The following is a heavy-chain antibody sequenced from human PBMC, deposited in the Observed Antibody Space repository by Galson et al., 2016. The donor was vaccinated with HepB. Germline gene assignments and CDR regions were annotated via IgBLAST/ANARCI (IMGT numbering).Heavy chain of an antibody. D-gene: IGHD1-26*01. Sequence: PALVNPTQTLTLTCTFSGFSLSTTGVGVGWIRQPPGKALEWLALKYWDDDKYYNPSLKTRLIITKDTSKNQVVLTMTNMDPVDTAAYYCAHRRGSGSPWAYGAFDIWGQGTMVTVAS. V-gene: IGHV2-5*02. CDR1: GFSLSTTGVG. CDR2: KYWDDDK. J-gene: IGHJ3*02. CDR3: AHRRGSGSPWAYGAFDI.